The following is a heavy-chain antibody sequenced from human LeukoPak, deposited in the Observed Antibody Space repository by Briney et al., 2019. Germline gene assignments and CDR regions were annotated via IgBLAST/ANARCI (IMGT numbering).Heavy chain of an antibody. Sequence: SQTLSLTCTVSGGSISSGGYYWSWIRQPPGKGLEWIGYIYHSGSTYYNPSLKSRVTISVDRSKNQFSLKLSSVTAADTAVYNCARERLRGGNWFDPWGQGTLVTVSS. V-gene: IGHV4-30-2*01. CDR2: IYHSGST. CDR3: ARERLRGGNWFDP. D-gene: IGHD3-10*01. J-gene: IGHJ5*02. CDR1: GGSISSGGYY.